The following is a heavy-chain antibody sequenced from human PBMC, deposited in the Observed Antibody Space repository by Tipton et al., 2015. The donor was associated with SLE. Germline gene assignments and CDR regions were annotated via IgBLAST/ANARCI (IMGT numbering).Heavy chain of an antibody. CDR1: GYSITSGDY. CDR3: ARDPYDSTWRNGWFDP. Sequence: LRLSCAVSGYSITSGDYWGWVRQPPGQGLEWVGSLYHRGSTYYNPSLKSRVTISTDTSKNEIYLKLTSVTATDTAVYFCARDPYDSTWRNGWFDPWGQGTLVTVSS. V-gene: IGHV4-38-2*02. J-gene: IGHJ5*02. D-gene: IGHD6-13*01. CDR2: LYHRGST.